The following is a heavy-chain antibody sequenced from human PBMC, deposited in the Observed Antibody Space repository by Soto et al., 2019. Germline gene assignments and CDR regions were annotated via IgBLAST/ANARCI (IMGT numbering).Heavy chain of an antibody. J-gene: IGHJ4*02. Sequence: EVHLLESGGGLVQPGGSLRLSCTASGFIFTNYAMTWVRQAPGKGLEWVSTMSDNGDVSYNADSVKGRFTVSRDNSNNTPYLQMRSLRGEDTAVYYCAKNLYSGTYYDLEYWGQGTLVTVSS. V-gene: IGHV3-23*01. CDR1: GFIFTNYA. D-gene: IGHD1-26*01. CDR3: AKNLYSGTYYDLEY. CDR2: MSDNGDVS.